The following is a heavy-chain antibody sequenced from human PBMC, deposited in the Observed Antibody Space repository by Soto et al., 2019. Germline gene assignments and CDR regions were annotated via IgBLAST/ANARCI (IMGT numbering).Heavy chain of an antibody. CDR1: GDSVTSGNYY. V-gene: IGHV4-61*01. CDR3: AMITIDTYMISRFDP. D-gene: IGHD3-16*01. J-gene: IGHJ5*01. CDR2: IYYSGST. Sequence: QVQLQESGPGLVKPSETLSLTCTVSGDSVTSGNYYWTWIRQPPGKGLEWVGHIYYSGSTNYSPSLNSRVTISLNTPHNPFSLKVNSVTDADPAVYYYAMITIDTYMISRFDPWGQGTLVTVSS.